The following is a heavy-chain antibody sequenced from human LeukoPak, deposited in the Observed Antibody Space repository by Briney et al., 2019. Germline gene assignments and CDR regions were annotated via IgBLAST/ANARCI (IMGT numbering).Heavy chain of an antibody. CDR2: IIPIFGTA. CDR1: GGTFSSYA. J-gene: IGHJ6*03. D-gene: IGHD5-18*01. Sequence: GASVKVSCKASGGTFSSYAISWVRQAPGQGLEWMGGIIPIFGTANYAQKFQGRVTITADESTSTAYMELSSLRPEDTAVYYCARANHRYSYGRPSYYYMDVWGKGTTVTVSS. V-gene: IGHV1-69*13. CDR3: ARANHRYSYGRPSYYYMDV.